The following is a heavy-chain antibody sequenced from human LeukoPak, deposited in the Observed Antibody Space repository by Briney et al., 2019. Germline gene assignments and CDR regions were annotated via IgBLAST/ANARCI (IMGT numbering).Heavy chain of an antibody. CDR3: ARAPKRWLQLYYFDY. CDR2: IYYSGST. V-gene: IGHV4-59*01. Sequence: SETLSLTCTVSGGSISSYYWSWIRQPPGKGLEWIGYIYYSGSTNYNPSLKSRVTISVDTSKNQFSLKLSSVTAADTAVYYCARAPKRWLQLYYFDYWGQGTLVTVSS. J-gene: IGHJ4*02. CDR1: GGSISSYY. D-gene: IGHD5-24*01.